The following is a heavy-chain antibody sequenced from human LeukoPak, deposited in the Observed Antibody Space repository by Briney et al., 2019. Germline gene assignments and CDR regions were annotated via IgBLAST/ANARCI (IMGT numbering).Heavy chain of an antibody. CDR1: GGSISSGSYY. Sequence: TSQTLSLTCTVSGGSISSGSYYWSWIRQPAGKGLEWIGRIYTSGSTNYNPSLKSRVTISVDTSKNQFSLKLSSVTAADTAVYYCARARGYCSSTSCYDTTVTTTQDYFDYWGRGTLVTVSS. J-gene: IGHJ4*02. CDR3: ARARGYCSSTSCYDTTVTTTQDYFDY. CDR2: IYTSGST. D-gene: IGHD2-2*01. V-gene: IGHV4-61*02.